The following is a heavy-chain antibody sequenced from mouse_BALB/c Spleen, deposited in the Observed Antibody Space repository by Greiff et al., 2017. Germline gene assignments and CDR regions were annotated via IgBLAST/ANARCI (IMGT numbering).Heavy chain of an antibody. J-gene: IGHJ3*01. CDR2: INPGSGGT. V-gene: IGHV1-54*01. CDR1: GYAFTNYL. Sequence: QVQLQQSGAELVRPGTSVKVSCKASGYAFTNYLIEWVKQRPGQGLEWIGVINPGSGGTNYNEKFKGKATLTADKSSSTAYMQLSSLTSDDSAVYFCARGGNGAWFAYWGQGTLVTVSA. CDR3: ARGGNGAWFAY.